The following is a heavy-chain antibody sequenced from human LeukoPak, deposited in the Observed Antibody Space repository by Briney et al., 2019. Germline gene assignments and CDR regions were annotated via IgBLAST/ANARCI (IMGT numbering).Heavy chain of an antibody. CDR2: IYASGST. V-gene: IGHV4-4*07. D-gene: IGHD2-21*01. CDR1: GGSISSYY. Sequence: PSETLSLTCTVSGGSISSYYWSWIRQLAGKGLEWIGRIYASGSTNYNPSLESRVTISVDTSKNQFSLRLSSVTAADTAVYYCARGVVLIANFFDYWGQGTLVTVSS. J-gene: IGHJ4*02. CDR3: ARGVVLIANFFDY.